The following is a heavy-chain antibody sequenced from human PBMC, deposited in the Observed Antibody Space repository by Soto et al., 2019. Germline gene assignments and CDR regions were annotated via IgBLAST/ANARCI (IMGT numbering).Heavy chain of an antibody. D-gene: IGHD3-22*01. V-gene: IGHV4-34*01. J-gene: IGHJ5*02. CDR1: CGSFSGYY. Sequence: ETLSLTCAVYCGSFSGYYWSWIRQPQGKGLEWIGEINHSGSTNYNPSLKSRVTISVDTSKNQFSLKLSSVTAADTAVYYCARGLHYYDSSGVPHLFDPWGQGTLVTVSS. CDR2: INHSGST. CDR3: ARGLHYYDSSGVPHLFDP.